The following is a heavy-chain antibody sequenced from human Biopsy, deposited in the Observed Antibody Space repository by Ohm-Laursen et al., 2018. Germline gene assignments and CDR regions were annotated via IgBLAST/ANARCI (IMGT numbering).Heavy chain of an antibody. D-gene: IGHD3-22*01. Sequence: PGTLSLTWTVSGDSISSYYWSWIRQPSGKGLRWIGYVYYTGSTDYNPSLQSRVTISVDTSKNHFSLRLRSVTPADTAIYYCARDRGYYSDRTVPGYFDLWGRGTLVAVSS. CDR2: VYYTGST. CDR1: GDSISSYY. J-gene: IGHJ2*01. CDR3: ARDRGYYSDRTVPGYFDL. V-gene: IGHV4-59*01.